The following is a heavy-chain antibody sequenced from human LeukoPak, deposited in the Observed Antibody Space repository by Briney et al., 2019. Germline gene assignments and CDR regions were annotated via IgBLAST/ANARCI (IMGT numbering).Heavy chain of an antibody. CDR2: IYSGGST. D-gene: IGHD3-22*01. J-gene: IGHJ4*02. CDR1: GFTVSSNC. Sequence: PGGSLRLSCAASGFTVSSNCMTWVRQAPGKGLEWVSVIYSGGSTYYADSVKGRFTISRDNSKNTVYLQMNSLRAEDTAVYYCARGYFYDSSVGYWGQGTLVIVSS. V-gene: IGHV3-66*01. CDR3: ARGYFYDSSVGY.